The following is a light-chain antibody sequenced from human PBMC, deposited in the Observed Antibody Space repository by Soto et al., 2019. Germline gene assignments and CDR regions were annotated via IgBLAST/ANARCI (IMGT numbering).Light chain of an antibody. Sequence: QSVLTQPPSVSAAPGQKVTISCSGSSSNIGNNYVSWYQQLPGTAPKPLIYDNNKRPSGIPDRFSGSKSGTSATLGITGLQTGDEADYYCGTWDSRLSAVVFGGGTKLTVL. CDR2: DNN. V-gene: IGLV1-51*01. CDR1: SSNIGNNY. J-gene: IGLJ2*01. CDR3: GTWDSRLSAVV.